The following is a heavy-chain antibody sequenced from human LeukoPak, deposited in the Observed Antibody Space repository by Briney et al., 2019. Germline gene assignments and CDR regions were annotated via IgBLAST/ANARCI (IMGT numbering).Heavy chain of an antibody. Sequence: PGGSLRLSCAASGFTFSSYWMHWVRHGPGKGLVWVSRINTDGSTTTYADSVKGRFTVSRDNGNNTLYLQMNSLRAEDTTVYYCAREISSSSGRAFDYWGQGTLVTVSS. V-gene: IGHV3-74*01. D-gene: IGHD6-6*01. CDR3: AREISSSSGRAFDY. J-gene: IGHJ4*02. CDR1: GFTFSSYW. CDR2: INTDGSTT.